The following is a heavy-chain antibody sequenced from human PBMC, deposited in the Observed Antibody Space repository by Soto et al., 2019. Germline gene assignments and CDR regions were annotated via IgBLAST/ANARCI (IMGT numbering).Heavy chain of an antibody. V-gene: IGHV3-15*01. CDR3: SYLYSVVVPAAMPDAFDI. CDR2: IKSKTDGGAT. Sequence: GGSLRLSCAASGFTFSNAWMSWVRQAPGKGLGWVGRIKSKTDGGATDYAAAVKGRFTISRDDSKNTLYLQMNSLKTEDTAAYYCSYLYSVVVPAAMPDAFDIWGQGTMVTVSS. J-gene: IGHJ3*02. CDR1: GFTFSNAW. D-gene: IGHD2-2*01.